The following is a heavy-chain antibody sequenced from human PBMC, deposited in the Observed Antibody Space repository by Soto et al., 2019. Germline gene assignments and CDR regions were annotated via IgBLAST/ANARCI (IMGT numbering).Heavy chain of an antibody. CDR3: ARYSNNWFQTEGMDV. D-gene: IGHD1-20*01. CDR1: VDSISTYY. CDR2: IDAGVNT. V-gene: IGHV4-4*07. Sequence: SETLSLTCTVSVDSISTYYWSWIRRPAGKGLEWSGRIDAGVNTNYNPSLKSRVTMSADTSTKQFSLKLTSVTAADTAVYYCARYSNNWFQTEGMDVWGQGTTVTVSS. J-gene: IGHJ6*02.